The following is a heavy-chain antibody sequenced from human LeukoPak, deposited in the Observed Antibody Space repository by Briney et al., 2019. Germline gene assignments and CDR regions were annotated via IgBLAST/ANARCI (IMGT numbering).Heavy chain of an antibody. CDR3: AREPDMDV. CDR2: ISGSGSYR. Sequence: GGSLRLSCAASGFTFSSYIMNWVRQAPGKGLEWVSSISGSGSYRYYADSVQGRFTISRDNAKNSLYLQMNSLRAEDTAVYFCAREPDMDVWGKGTMVTISS. CDR1: GFTFSSYI. V-gene: IGHV3-21*01. J-gene: IGHJ6*03.